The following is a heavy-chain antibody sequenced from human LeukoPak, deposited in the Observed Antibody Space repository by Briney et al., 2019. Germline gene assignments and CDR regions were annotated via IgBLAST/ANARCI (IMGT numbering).Heavy chain of an antibody. CDR2: IYYSGST. CDR3: ARETSQKGAHYMDV. J-gene: IGHJ6*03. D-gene: IGHD3-16*01. Sequence: PSETLSLTRTVSGGSISSSSYYWGWIRQPPGKGLEWIGSIYYSGSTYYNPSLKSRVTISVETSKNQFSLKLSSVTAADTAVYYCARETSQKGAHYMDVWGKGTTVTISS. CDR1: GGSISSSSYY. V-gene: IGHV4-39*07.